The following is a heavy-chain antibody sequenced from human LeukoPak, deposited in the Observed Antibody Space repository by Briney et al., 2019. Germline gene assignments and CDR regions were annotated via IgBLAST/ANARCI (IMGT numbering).Heavy chain of an antibody. CDR1: GFTFSSYG. D-gene: IGHD6-6*01. Sequence: PGRSLRLSCVASGFTFSSYGMHWVRQAPGKGLEWVAVIWYDGTNKYYADSVKGRFTISRDSPKNTLYLQMNSLRAEDTAVYYCARGPNSNWSGLDFWGQGTLLTVSS. CDR3: ARGPNSNWSGLDF. CDR2: IWYDGTNK. J-gene: IGHJ4*02. V-gene: IGHV3-33*01.